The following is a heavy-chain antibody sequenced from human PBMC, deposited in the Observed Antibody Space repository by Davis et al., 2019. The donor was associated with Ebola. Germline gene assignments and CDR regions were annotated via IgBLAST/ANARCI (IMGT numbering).Heavy chain of an antibody. Sequence: ASVKVSCKASGYTFTSYAMHWVRQAPGQRLEWMGWINAGNGNTKYSQKFQGRVTITRDTSASTAYMELSSLRSEDTAVYYCARCAPIVVVPAAWYYFDYWGQGTLVTVSS. CDR3: ARCAPIVVVPAAWYYFDY. V-gene: IGHV1-3*01. D-gene: IGHD2-2*01. J-gene: IGHJ4*02. CDR1: GYTFTSYA. CDR2: INAGNGNT.